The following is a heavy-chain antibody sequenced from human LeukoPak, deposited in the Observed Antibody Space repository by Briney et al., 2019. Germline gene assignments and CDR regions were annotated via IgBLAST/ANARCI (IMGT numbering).Heavy chain of an antibody. CDR1: GGSISSYY. CDR2: IYYTGST. CDR3: ASQSSGYYSYDY. J-gene: IGHJ4*02. D-gene: IGHD3-22*01. Sequence: SETLSLTCIVSGGSISSYYWSWIRQPPGKGLEWIGFIYYTGSTNYNPSLKSRVTISLDTSKNQFSLKLSSVTAADTAVYYCASQSSGYYSYDYWGQGTLVTVSS. V-gene: IGHV4-59*08.